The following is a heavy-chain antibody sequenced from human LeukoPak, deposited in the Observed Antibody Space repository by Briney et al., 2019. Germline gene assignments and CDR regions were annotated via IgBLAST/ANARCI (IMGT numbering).Heavy chain of an antibody. CDR1: EASIHTDY. V-gene: IGHV4-59*12. D-gene: IGHD3-22*01. Sequence: SETLSLTCSVSEASIHTDYWSWIRQPPGKGLEWIGYIYYSGSTNYNPSLKSRVTISVDTSKNQFSLKLSSVTAADTAVYYCARGFYYYDSSGYYYYFDYWGQGTLVTVSS. CDR2: IYYSGST. CDR3: ARGFYYYDSSGYYYYFDY. J-gene: IGHJ4*02.